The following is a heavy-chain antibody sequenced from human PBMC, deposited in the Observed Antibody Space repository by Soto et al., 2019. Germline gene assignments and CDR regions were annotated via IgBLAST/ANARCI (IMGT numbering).Heavy chain of an antibody. CDR1: GYTFTSYD. CDR3: ERGLPHCSSTTCYYGFDP. Sequence: ASVKVSCKASGYTFTSYDINWVRQATGQGLEWMGWMNPNSGNTGYAQKFQGRVTMTRNTSISTACMELSSLRSEDTAVYYCERGLPHCSSTTCYYGFDPWGQGTLVTVSS. D-gene: IGHD2-2*01. J-gene: IGHJ5*02. V-gene: IGHV1-8*01. CDR2: MNPNSGNT.